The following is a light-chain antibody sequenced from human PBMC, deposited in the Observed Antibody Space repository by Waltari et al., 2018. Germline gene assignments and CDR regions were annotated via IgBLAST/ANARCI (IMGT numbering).Light chain of an antibody. Sequence: QSALTQPASVSGAPGQSITISCTGTSSDVGGYNYVSWYQQSPGKAPKLMIYEFSDRPSGVSNRFSGSKSGNTASLTISGLQAEDEADYSCSSYTSRNTVIFGGGTKVTVL. J-gene: IGLJ2*01. V-gene: IGLV2-14*01. CDR2: EFS. CDR3: SSYTSRNTVI. CDR1: SSDVGGYNY.